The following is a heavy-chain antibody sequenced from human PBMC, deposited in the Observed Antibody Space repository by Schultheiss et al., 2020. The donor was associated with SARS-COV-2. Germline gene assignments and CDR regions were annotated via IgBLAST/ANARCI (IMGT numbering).Heavy chain of an antibody. Sequence: GGSLRLSCTASGFTFGDYAMSWVRQAPGKGLEWVGFIRSKAYGGTTEYAASVKGRFTISRDDSKSIAYLQMNSLKTEDTAVYYCTRDRESTYYYGSGSSRAFDIWGQGTMVTVSS. D-gene: IGHD3-10*01. CDR2: IRSKAYGGTT. CDR1: GFTFGDYA. V-gene: IGHV3-49*04. J-gene: IGHJ3*02. CDR3: TRDRESTYYYGSGSSRAFDI.